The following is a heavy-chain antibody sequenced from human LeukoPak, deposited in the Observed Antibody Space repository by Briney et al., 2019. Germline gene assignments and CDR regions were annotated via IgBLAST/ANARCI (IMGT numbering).Heavy chain of an antibody. V-gene: IGHV1-2*02. J-gene: IGHJ4*02. CDR3: ARALGQLGTLDY. D-gene: IGHD6-6*01. CDR2: INPNSGGT. CDR1: GYTFTGYY. Sequence: ASVKVSCKASGYTFTGYYMHWVRQAPGQGREWMGWINPNSGGTNYAQKFQGRVTMTRDTSISTAYMELSRLRSDDTAVYYCARALGQLGTLDYWGQGTLVTVSS.